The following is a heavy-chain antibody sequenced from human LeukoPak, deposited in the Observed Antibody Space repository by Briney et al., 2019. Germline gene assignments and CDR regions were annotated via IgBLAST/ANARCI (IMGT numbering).Heavy chain of an antibody. CDR1: GYTFTSYD. Sequence: ASVKVSCKASGYTFTSYDINWVRQATGQGLEWMGWMNPNSGNTGYAQRFQGRVTMTRNTSISTAYMELSSLRSEDTAVYYCARAVLRYFDWLLGDTWFDPWGQGTLVTVSS. D-gene: IGHD3-9*01. CDR3: ARAVLRYFDWLLGDTWFDP. J-gene: IGHJ5*02. CDR2: MNPNSGNT. V-gene: IGHV1-8*01.